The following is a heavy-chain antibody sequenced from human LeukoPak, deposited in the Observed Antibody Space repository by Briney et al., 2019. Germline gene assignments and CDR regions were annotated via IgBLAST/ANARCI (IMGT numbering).Heavy chain of an antibody. CDR1: GGTFSSYA. CDR2: IIPIFGTA. CDR3: ARSTMSMIVAVITRDDAFDI. V-gene: IGHV1-69*05. Sequence: SVKVSCKASGGTFSSYAISWVRQAPGQGLEWMGRIIPIFGTANYAQKFQGRVTITTDESPSTAYMELSSLRSEDTAVYYCARSTMSMIVAVITRDDAFDIWGQGTMVTVSS. J-gene: IGHJ3*02. D-gene: IGHD3-22*01.